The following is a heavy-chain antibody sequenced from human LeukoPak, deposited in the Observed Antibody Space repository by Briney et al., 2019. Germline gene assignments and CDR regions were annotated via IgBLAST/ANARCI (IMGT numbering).Heavy chain of an antibody. CDR3: AKGPTIFVYHYYYMDV. J-gene: IGHJ6*03. CDR1: GFIFSTYW. CDR2: IKQDGGQI. D-gene: IGHD3-3*01. V-gene: IGHV3-7*01. Sequence: PGGSLRLSCAASGFIFSTYWMTWVRQAPGKGLEWVANIKQDGGQIYYVDSVKGRFTISRDNARKELYLQMNSLRAEDTAVYYCAKGPTIFVYHYYYMDVWGKGTIVIVSS.